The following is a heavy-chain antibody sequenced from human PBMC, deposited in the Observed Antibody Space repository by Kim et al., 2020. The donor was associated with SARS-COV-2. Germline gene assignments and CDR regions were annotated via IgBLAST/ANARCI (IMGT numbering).Heavy chain of an antibody. J-gene: IGHJ5*02. Sequence: SETLSLTCTVSGYSISSGYYWGWIRQPPGKGLEWIGSIYHSGSTYYNPSLKSRVTISVDTSKNQFSLKLSSVTAADTAVYYCARMAGWFDPWGQGTLVTVSS. V-gene: IGHV4-38-2*02. CDR1: GYSISSGYY. CDR3: ARMAGWFDP. CDR2: IYHSGST. D-gene: IGHD3-10*01.